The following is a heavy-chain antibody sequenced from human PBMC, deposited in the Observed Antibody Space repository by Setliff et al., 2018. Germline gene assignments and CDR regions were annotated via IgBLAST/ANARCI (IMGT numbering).Heavy chain of an antibody. CDR3: ARDNNPGYRGYWGRFDY. CDR1: GGSISSSSYY. V-gene: IGHV4-39*07. Sequence: SETLSLTCTVSGGSISSSSYYWVWIRQPPGKGLDWIGTIYYSGSTYYNPSLKSRVTISVDTSKNQFSLKLSSVTAADTAVYYCARDNNPGYRGYWGRFDYWGQGTLVTVSS. D-gene: IGHD3-16*02. J-gene: IGHJ4*02. CDR2: IYYSGST.